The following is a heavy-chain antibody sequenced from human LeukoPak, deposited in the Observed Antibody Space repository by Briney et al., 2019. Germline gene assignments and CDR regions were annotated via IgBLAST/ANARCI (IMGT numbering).Heavy chain of an antibody. J-gene: IGHJ4*02. D-gene: IGHD3-3*01. CDR1: GYSLGKNYY. V-gene: IGHV4-38-2*01. Sequence: SETLSLTCAVSGYSLGKNYYWGWIRQSPGKGLEWIGRIYGRASTSYNPSLMNRVTMSVDTSKNHFSLQLTSVTAADTAVYYCARYDSRGSASTKFDYWGPGILVTVSS. CDR3: ARYDSRGSASTKFDY. CDR2: IYGRAST.